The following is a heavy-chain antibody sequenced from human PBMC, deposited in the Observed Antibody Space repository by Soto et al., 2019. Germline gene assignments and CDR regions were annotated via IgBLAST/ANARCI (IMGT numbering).Heavy chain of an antibody. J-gene: IGHJ1*01. D-gene: IGHD6-25*01. Sequence: SETLSLTCTVSGDSISSHYWSWVRQSPGKGLAWIGYLYYTGSTNYNPPLKSKVTMSLDTSKNQFSLMLTSLTAADTAVYYCARVRATGKSQRLGFAHSGQRTLVTVSS. CDR1: GDSISSHY. CDR3: ARVRATGKSQRLGFAH. CDR2: LYYTGST. V-gene: IGHV4-59*11.